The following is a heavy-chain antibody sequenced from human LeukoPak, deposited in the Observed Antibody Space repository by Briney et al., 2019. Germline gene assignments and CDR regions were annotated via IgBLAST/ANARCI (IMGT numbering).Heavy chain of an antibody. CDR2: IYSGGST. D-gene: IGHD5-12*01. V-gene: IGHV3-53*05. CDR1: GFTVSSNY. J-gene: IGHJ6*03. CDR3: AKASGGNYYYYYMDV. Sequence: GGSLRLSCAASGFTVSSNYMSWVRQAPGKGLEWVSVIYSGGSTYYADSVKGRFTISRDNSKNTLYLQMNSLRAEDTAVYYCAKASGGNYYYYYMDVWGKGTTVTVSS.